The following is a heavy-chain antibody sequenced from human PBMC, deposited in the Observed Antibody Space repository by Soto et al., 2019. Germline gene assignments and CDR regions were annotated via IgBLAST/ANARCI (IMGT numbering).Heavy chain of an antibody. CDR3: ARLQGDYIWGSYRHIDY. CDR1: GGSISSYY. D-gene: IGHD3-16*02. CDR2: IYYSGST. J-gene: IGHJ4*02. Sequence: PSETLSLTCTVSGGSISSYYWSWLRQPPGKGLEWIGYIYYSGSTNYNPSLKSRVTISVDTSKNQFSLKLSSVTAADTAVYYCARLQGDYIWGSYRHIDYWGQGTLVTVSP. V-gene: IGHV4-59*01.